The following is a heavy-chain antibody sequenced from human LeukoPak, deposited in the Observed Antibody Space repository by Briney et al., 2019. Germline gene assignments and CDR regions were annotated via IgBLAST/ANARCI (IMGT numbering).Heavy chain of an antibody. CDR3: ARGKQLSYYYGSGSYYKY. V-gene: IGHV3-21*01. Sequence: GGSLRLSCAASRFTFSSYSMNWVRQAPGKGLEWVSSITSRSAYKYYADSVKGRFTISRDNAKNSLYLQMSSLRAEDTALYYCARGKQLSYYYGSGSYYKYWGQGTLVTVSS. J-gene: IGHJ4*02. D-gene: IGHD3-10*01. CDR1: RFTFSSYS. CDR2: ITSRSAYK.